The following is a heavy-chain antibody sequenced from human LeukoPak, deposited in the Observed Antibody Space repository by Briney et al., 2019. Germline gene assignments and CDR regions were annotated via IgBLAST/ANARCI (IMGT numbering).Heavy chain of an antibody. CDR3: KRGLSRSFDP. V-gene: IGHV1-8*03. CDR1: GYTSTSSA. D-gene: IGHD2/OR15-2a*01. J-gene: IGHJ5*02. CDR2: MNPNRGNT. Sequence: GASVKVSCKASGYTSTSSAINWVRQATGQGLEWMGWMNPNRGNTGYAQKFKGRVTLTRNISIKTAYMELSSLRSEDTAVYYCKRGLSRSFDPWGQGTLVTVSS.